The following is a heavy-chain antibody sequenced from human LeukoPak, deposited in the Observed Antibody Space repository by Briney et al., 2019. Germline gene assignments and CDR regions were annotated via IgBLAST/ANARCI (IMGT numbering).Heavy chain of an antibody. CDR2: ITSSGSTI. D-gene: IGHD3-9*01. J-gene: IGHJ4*02. CDR3: AKNDWSSSFYFDY. V-gene: IGHV3-48*03. Sequence: PGGSLRLSCAASGFTFSSYEMNCVRQAPGKGLEWVSYITSSGSTIYYADSVKGRFTISRDNAKNSLYLQMNSLRSEDTAVYYCAKNDWSSSFYFDYWGQGTLVTVSS. CDR1: GFTFSSYE.